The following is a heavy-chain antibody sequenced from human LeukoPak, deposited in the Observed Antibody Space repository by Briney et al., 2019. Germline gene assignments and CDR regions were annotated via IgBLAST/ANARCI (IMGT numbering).Heavy chain of an antibody. V-gene: IGHV3-23*01. J-gene: IGHJ5*02. CDR1: GFLFSNYA. CDR3: AKNRGIGSADWFDP. D-gene: IGHD2-2*01. Sequence: GGSLRLSXSASGFLFSNYAMSWVRQAPGKGLEWISALSGSGRTTYYADSVKGRFTISRDNSGNTLYLQMNSLTVEDTALYYCAKNRGIGSADWFDPWGQRTLVTVSS. CDR2: LSGSGRTT.